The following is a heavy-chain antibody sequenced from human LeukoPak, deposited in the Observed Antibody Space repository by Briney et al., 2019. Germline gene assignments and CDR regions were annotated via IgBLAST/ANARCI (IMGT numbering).Heavy chain of an antibody. CDR2: IYTSGSA. Sequence: SETLSLTCTVSGGSTSSGSYYWSWIRQPAGKGLEWIGRIYTSGSANYNPSLKSRVTISVDTSKNQFSLKLSSVTAADTAVYYCARGRYFDWLFDYWGQGTLVTVSS. CDR3: ARGRYFDWLFDY. CDR1: GGSTSSGSYY. J-gene: IGHJ4*02. D-gene: IGHD3-9*01. V-gene: IGHV4-61*02.